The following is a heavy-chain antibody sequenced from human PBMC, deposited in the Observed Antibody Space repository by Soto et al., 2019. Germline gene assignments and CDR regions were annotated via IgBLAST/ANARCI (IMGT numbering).Heavy chain of an antibody. CDR2: IIPIFGTA. CDR1: RGTFSNYS. D-gene: IGHD6-6*01. V-gene: IGHV1-69*13. CDR3: ARDLAARPYYYYGMDV. J-gene: IGHJ6*02. Sequence: AVEVSCKXSRGTFSNYSISLVRQAPGQGLEWMGGIIPIFGTANYAQKFQRRVTITADESTSTAYMELSSLRSEDTAVYYCARDLAARPYYYYGMDVWGQGTTVTVSS.